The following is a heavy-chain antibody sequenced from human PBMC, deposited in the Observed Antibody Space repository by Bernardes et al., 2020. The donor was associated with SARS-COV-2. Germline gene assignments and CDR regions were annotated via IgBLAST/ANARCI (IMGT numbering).Heavy chain of an antibody. D-gene: IGHD2-21*01. CDR2: IWYDGSTK. Sequence: GGSLRLSCEASGFTFNNYGMHWVRRAPDKGLEWVAVIWYDGSTKYYADSVKGRFTVSRDNSKSTLYLQMNSLRVEDTATYYCVRRFCAVSSACGNFYGMSVWGQGTTVTVSS. CDR1: GFTFNNYG. J-gene: IGHJ6*02. CDR3: VRRFCAVSSACGNFYGMSV. V-gene: IGHV3-33*03.